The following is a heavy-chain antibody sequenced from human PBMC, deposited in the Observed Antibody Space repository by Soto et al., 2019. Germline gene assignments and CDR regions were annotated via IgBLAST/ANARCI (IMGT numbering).Heavy chain of an antibody. D-gene: IGHD2-15*01. CDR1: GGTFSSYT. V-gene: IGHV1-69*02. CDR3: ASHGYCSGGSCKAEWFDP. CDR2: IIPILGIA. Sequence: GASVKVSCKASGGTFSSYTISLVRQAPGQGLEWMGRIIPILGIANYAQKFQGRVTITADKSTSTAYMELSSLRSEDTAVYYCASHGYCSGGSCKAEWFDPWGQGTLVTVSS. J-gene: IGHJ5*02.